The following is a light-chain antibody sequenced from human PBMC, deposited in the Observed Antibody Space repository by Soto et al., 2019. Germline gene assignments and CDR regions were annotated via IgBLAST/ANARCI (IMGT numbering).Light chain of an antibody. CDR2: GAS. CDR3: QQYGSSPNT. Sequence: EIVLTQSPGTLSLSPGERATLSCRASQSVSSSYLAWYQQKPGQAPRLLIYGASSRATGIPDRFSGSGSGTDFTLTISRLEPEDFAVYYCQQYGSSPNTFGQGTKLGIK. V-gene: IGKV3-20*01. J-gene: IGKJ2*01. CDR1: QSVSSSY.